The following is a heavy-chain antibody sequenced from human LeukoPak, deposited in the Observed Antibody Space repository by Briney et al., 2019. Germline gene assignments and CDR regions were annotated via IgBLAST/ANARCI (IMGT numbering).Heavy chain of an antibody. J-gene: IGHJ4*02. D-gene: IGHD3-16*01. Sequence: KPSETLSLTCTVSGGSISSHYWSWIRQPPGKGLEWIGYIYYSGSTNYNPSLKSRVTISVDTSKNQFSLKLSSVTAADTAVYYCAMGYDYVWGSSTGYFDYWGQGTLVTVSS. CDR3: AMGYDYVWGSSTGYFDY. CDR1: GGSISSHY. CDR2: IYYSGST. V-gene: IGHV4-59*11.